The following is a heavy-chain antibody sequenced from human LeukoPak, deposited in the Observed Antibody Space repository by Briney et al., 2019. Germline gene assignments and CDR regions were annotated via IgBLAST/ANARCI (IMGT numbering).Heavy chain of an antibody. J-gene: IGHJ4*02. V-gene: IGHV3-53*01. CDR1: GFTVSSNY. Sequence: PGGSLRLSCAASGFTVSSNYMSWVRQAPGKGLEWVSVIYSGGSTYYADSVKGRFTISRDNSKNTLYLQMNSLRAEDTAVYYCTTIRKGYDFWSGYVYFDYWGQGTLVTVSS. CDR2: IYSGGST. CDR3: TTIRKGYDFWSGYVYFDY. D-gene: IGHD3-3*01.